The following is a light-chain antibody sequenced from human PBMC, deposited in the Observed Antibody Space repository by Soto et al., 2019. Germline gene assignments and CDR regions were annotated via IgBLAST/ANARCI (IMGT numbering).Light chain of an antibody. Sequence: IVLTQSPATLSLSPGERATLSCRASQSVSSYLAWYQQKPGQAPRLLIYDASNRATGIPARFSGSGSGTDFTLTIRSRETDDFAVYYCQQRSDWPSTFGGGTKVQLK. CDR3: QQRSDWPST. CDR2: DAS. V-gene: IGKV3-11*01. CDR1: QSVSSY. J-gene: IGKJ4*01.